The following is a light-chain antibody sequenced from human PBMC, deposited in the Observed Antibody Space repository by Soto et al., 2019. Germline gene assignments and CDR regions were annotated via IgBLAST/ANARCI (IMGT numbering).Light chain of an antibody. CDR1: ESVSSY. J-gene: IGKJ1*01. CDR3: QQRYNWPPT. CDR2: DAS. Sequence: ESVLTHSPATLSLSPGEKATLSCRASESVSSYLAWYQQRPGQGPRLLIFDASNRQYGIPARFSGSGSGTDFTLTISSLEPEDFAVYYCQQRYNWPPTFGQGTKV. V-gene: IGKV3-11*01.